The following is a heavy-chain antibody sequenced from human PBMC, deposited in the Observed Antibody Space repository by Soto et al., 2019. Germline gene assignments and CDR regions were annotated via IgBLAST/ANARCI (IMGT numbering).Heavy chain of an antibody. CDR2: ISGSGGST. V-gene: IGHV3-23*01. D-gene: IGHD4-4*01. Sequence: GGSLRLSCAASGFTFSSYAMSWVRQAPGKGLEWVSAISGSGGSTYYADSVKGRFTISRDNSKNTLYLQMNSLRAEDTAVYYCAKLKEVMTTVTTFDYWGQGTLVTVSS. J-gene: IGHJ4*02. CDR3: AKLKEVMTTVTTFDY. CDR1: GFTFSSYA.